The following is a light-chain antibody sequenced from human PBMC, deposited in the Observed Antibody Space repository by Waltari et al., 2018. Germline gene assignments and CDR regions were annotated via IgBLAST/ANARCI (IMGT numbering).Light chain of an antibody. CDR3: QQQIT. CDR1: QSVSRY. J-gene: IGKJ5*01. V-gene: IGKV3-11*01. CDR2: DAS. Sequence: EIVLTQSPATLSLSPGERATLSCRASQSVSRYLAWYQQKPGQAPRLLIYDASNRATGIPARFSGSGSGTDFTLTISSLEPEDFAVYYCQQQITFGQGTRLEIK.